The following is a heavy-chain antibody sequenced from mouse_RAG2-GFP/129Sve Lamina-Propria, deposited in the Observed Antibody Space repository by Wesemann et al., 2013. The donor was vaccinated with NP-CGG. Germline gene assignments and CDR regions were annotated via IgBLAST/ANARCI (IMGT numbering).Heavy chain of an antibody. Sequence: EVQLQQSGPVLVKPGASVKMSCKASGYTFTDYYMNWVKQSHGKSLEWIGVINPYNGGTSYNQKFKGKATLTVDKSSSTAYMELNSLTSEDSAVYYCARSVTRTGTGFAYWGQGTLVTVSA. CDR2: INPYNGGT. CDR1: GYTFTDYY. V-gene: IGHV1-19*01. J-gene: IGHJ3*01. CDR3: ARSVTRTGTGFAY. D-gene: IGHD4-1*01.